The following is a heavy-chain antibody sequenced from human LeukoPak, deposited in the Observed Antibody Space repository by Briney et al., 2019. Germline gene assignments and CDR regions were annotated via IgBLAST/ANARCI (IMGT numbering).Heavy chain of an antibody. Sequence: GGSLRLSCAASGFTFTSYSMSWVRQAPGKGLEWVSAIGGGGGNTYYADSVKGRFTISRDNSKNTLYLQINSLRAEDTAIYYCAKDRPTWPIDYWGQGTLVTVSS. J-gene: IGHJ4*02. CDR3: AKDRPTWPIDY. CDR1: GFTFTSYS. CDR2: IGGGGGNT. D-gene: IGHD5-12*01. V-gene: IGHV3-23*01.